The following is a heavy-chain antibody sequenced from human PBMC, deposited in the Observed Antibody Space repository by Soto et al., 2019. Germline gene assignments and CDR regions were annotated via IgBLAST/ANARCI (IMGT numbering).Heavy chain of an antibody. D-gene: IGHD5-12*01. V-gene: IGHV5-51*01. J-gene: IGHJ4*02. CDR1: GYSFTNYW. CDR2: IYPGDSDT. Sequence: GESLKISCEGSGYSFTNYWIGWVRQMPGKGLEWMGIIYPGDSDTRYSPSFQGQVTISADKSISTAYLQWSSLKASDTAMYYCARHRREYSGYDRFDFDYWGQGTLVTVSS. CDR3: ARHRREYSGYDRFDFDY.